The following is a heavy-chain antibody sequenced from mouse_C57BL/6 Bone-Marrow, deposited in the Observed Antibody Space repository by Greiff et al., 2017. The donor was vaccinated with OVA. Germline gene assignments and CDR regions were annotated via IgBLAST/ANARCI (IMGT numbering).Heavy chain of an antibody. V-gene: IGHV7-1*01. Sequence: EVKLVESGGGLVQSGRSLRLSCATSGFTFSDFYMEWVRQAPGKGLEWIAASRNKANDYTTEYSASVKGRFIVSRDTSQSILYLQMNALRAEDTAIYYCARGSYGYDPYAMDYWGQGTSVTVSS. D-gene: IGHD2-2*01. CDR1: GFTFSDFY. CDR3: ARGSYGYDPYAMDY. CDR2: SRNKANDYTT. J-gene: IGHJ4*01.